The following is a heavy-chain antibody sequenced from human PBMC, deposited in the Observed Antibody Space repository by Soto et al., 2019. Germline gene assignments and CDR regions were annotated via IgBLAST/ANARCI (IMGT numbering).Heavy chain of an antibody. V-gene: IGHV3-33*01. Sequence: QVQLVESGGGVVQPGRSLRLSCAASGFTFSTYGMHWVRQAPAKGLEWVAVIWYDGSNKYYADSVKGRFTISRDNSKNTLYLQMNSLRAEDTAVYYCARDPDYGDYVGWFDPWGQGTLVTVSS. D-gene: IGHD4-17*01. J-gene: IGHJ5*02. CDR2: IWYDGSNK. CDR3: ARDPDYGDYVGWFDP. CDR1: GFTFSTYG.